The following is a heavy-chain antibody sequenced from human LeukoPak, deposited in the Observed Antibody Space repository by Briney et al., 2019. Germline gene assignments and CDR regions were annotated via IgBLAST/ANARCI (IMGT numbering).Heavy chain of an antibody. D-gene: IGHD3-10*01. CDR1: GFNFLSYR. CDR2: IRYDGSNR. Sequence: GGSLRLSCAASGFNFLSYRMHWVRQAPGKGLEWVAFIRYDGSNRYYADSVKGRFTISRDNSKNTLYLQMNSLRAEDTAVYYCAKDLYGSGSAFDYWGQGTLVTVSS. V-gene: IGHV3-30*02. CDR3: AKDLYGSGSAFDY. J-gene: IGHJ4*02.